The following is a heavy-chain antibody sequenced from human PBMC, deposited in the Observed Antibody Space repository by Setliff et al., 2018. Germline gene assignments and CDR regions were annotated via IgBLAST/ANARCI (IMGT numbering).Heavy chain of an antibody. Sequence: GPSVKVSCKASGYTFATYGISWVRQAPGQGLEWMGWISPYNSNTNYAQNFQGRVTMTTDTSTSTAYMELRSLRSDDTAMYYCARDLSTTVMTRSWYYFDYWGQGTLVTVSS. CDR2: ISPYNSNT. CDR3: ARDLSTTVMTRSWYYFDY. D-gene: IGHD4-17*01. CDR1: GYTFATYG. J-gene: IGHJ4*02. V-gene: IGHV1-18*01.